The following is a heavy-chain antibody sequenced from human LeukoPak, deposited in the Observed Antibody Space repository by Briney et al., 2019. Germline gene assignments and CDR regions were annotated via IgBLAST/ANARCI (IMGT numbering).Heavy chain of an antibody. CDR2: YYYSGST. CDR3: ARDNLSPVTGYYYGMDV. Sequence: SETLSLTCTVSGRSISSYYWSWLRQPPGKGLEWIGYYYYSGSTNYNPSLKSRVTISVDTSKNQFSLKLSSVTAADTAVYYCARDNLSPVTGYYYGMDVWGQGTTVTVSS. J-gene: IGHJ6*02. CDR1: GRSISSYY. D-gene: IGHD4-17*01. V-gene: IGHV4-59*01.